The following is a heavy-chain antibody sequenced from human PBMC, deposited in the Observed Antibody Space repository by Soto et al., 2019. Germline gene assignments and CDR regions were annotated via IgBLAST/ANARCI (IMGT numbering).Heavy chain of an antibody. CDR2: ISSSSSYI. D-gene: IGHD3-3*01. J-gene: IGHJ6*02. V-gene: IGHV3-21*01. CDR3: AREAPAEYYDFWRGYRRGYYYYGMDV. CDR1: GFTFSSYS. Sequence: GGSLRLSCAASGFTFSSYSMNWVRQAPGKGLEWVSSISSSSSYIYYADSVKGRFTISRDNAKNSLYLQMNSLRAEDTAVYYCAREAPAEYYDFWRGYRRGYYYYGMDVWGQGTTVTVSS.